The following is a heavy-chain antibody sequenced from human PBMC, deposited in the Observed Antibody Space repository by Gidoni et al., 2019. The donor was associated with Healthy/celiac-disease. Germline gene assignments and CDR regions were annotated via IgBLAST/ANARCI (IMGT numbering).Heavy chain of an antibody. CDR1: GFTFGSYA. Sequence: EVQLLESGGGLVQPGGSLRLSCAASGFTFGSYAMSWVRQAPGKGLEWVSAISGSGGSTYYADSVKGRFTISRDNSKNTLYLQMNSLRAEDTAVYYCAKDEYYDFWSGYSSFDYWGQGTLVTVSS. CDR3: AKDEYYDFWSGYSSFDY. V-gene: IGHV3-23*01. D-gene: IGHD3-3*01. J-gene: IGHJ4*02. CDR2: ISGSGGST.